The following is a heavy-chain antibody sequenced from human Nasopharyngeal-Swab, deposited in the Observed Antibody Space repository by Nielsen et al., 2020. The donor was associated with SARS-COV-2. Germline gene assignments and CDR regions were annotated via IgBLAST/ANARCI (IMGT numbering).Heavy chain of an antibody. V-gene: IGHV3-53*04. J-gene: IGHJ5*02. CDR3: ARCTSLIWGGTGLWFNP. Sequence: GESLKISCAASGFTVSSEYMTWVRQAPGKGLEWVSIIYSGGRTYYADSVKGRFTISRHNSNNTLYLQMNSLRPDDTAVYYCARCTSLIWGGTGLWFNPWGQGTLVTVSS. CDR2: IYSGGRT. D-gene: IGHD3-3*01. CDR1: GFTVSSEY.